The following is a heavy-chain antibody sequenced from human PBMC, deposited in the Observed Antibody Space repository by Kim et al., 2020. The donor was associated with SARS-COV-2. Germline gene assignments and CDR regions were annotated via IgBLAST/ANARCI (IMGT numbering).Heavy chain of an antibody. V-gene: IGHV4-31*03. CDR1: GGSISSGGYY. CDR2: IYYSGST. J-gene: IGHJ4*02. D-gene: IGHD6-13*01. Sequence: SETLSLTCTVSGGSISSGGYYWSWIRQHPGKGLEWIGYIYYSGSTYYNPSLKRRVTISVDTSKNQFSLKLSSVTAADTALYYCAGVQVAAAQPTISDYWGQGTLVTVSS. CDR3: AGVQVAAAQPTISDY.